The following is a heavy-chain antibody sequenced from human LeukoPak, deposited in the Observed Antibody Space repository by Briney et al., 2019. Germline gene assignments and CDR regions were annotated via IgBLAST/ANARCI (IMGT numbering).Heavy chain of an antibody. J-gene: IGHJ5*02. Sequence: SETLSLTCTVSGASISSYYWSWIRQPPGKGLEWLAYMSDSGSTNYNPSLKSRVTTSLDTSKNQFSLSLSSVTAADTAVYYCARDGAATGNWFDPWGQGTLVTVSS. CDR3: ARDGAATGNWFDP. CDR1: GASISSYY. CDR2: MSDSGST. V-gene: IGHV4-59*01. D-gene: IGHD6-13*01.